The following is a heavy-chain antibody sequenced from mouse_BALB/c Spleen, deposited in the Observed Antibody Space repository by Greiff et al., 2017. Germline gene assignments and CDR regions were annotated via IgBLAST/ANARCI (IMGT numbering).Heavy chain of an antibody. Sequence: ESGPSLVKPSQTLSLTCSVTGDSITSGYWNWIRKFPGNKLEYMGYISYSGSTYYNPSLKSRISITRDTSKNQYYLQLNSVTTEDTATYYCARGDDGYFAWFAYWGQGTLVTVSA. CDR3: ARGDDGYFAWFAY. CDR2: ISYSGST. D-gene: IGHD2-3*01. J-gene: IGHJ3*01. V-gene: IGHV3-8*02. CDR1: GDSITSGY.